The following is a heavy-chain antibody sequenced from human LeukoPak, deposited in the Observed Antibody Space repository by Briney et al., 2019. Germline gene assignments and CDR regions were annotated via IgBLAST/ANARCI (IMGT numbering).Heavy chain of an antibody. CDR3: AKDFSVYYYDSRVFDY. D-gene: IGHD3-22*01. CDR1: GLTLSSYG. J-gene: IGHJ4*02. CDR2: IRYDGSHK. V-gene: IGHV3-30*02. Sequence: PGGSLRLSCGASGLTLSSYGIHWVRQAPGKGLEWVAFIRYDGSHKYYADSVKGRFTISRDNSKNTLYMQMNRLTAEHTAVYYCAKDFSVYYYDSRVFDYWGQGTLVTVSS.